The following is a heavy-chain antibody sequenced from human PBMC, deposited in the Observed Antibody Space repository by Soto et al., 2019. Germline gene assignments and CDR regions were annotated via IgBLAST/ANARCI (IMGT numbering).Heavy chain of an antibody. CDR2: IYRDGTT. CDR1: GFSLNNYW. J-gene: IGHJ4*02. Sequence: EVQLEESGGGLFQPGGSLRLTCVVSGFSLNNYWMHWVRQRPGKGLVWVARIYRDGTTSYADSVKGRFTISRDNAKNTVSLQMNSLKDEDTAVYYCMRGNTGYGNFDYWGQGTLVTVSS. CDR3: MRGNTGYGNFDY. D-gene: IGHD5-12*01. V-gene: IGHV3-74*01.